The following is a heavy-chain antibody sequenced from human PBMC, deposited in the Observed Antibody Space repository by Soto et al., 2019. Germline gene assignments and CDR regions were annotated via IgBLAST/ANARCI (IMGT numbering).Heavy chain of an antibody. CDR2: INAGNGNT. CDR3: ARKRDGYYHYVKDV. J-gene: IGHJ6*02. V-gene: IGHV1-3*01. CDR1: GYTFTSYA. Sequence: ASVKVSCKASGYTFTSYAMHWVRQSPGQRLEWMGWINAGNGNTKYSQKFQGRVTITRDTSASTAYMELSSLRSEDTAVYYCARKRDGYYHYVKDVWAQRTTVIGSS. D-gene: IGHD1-1*01.